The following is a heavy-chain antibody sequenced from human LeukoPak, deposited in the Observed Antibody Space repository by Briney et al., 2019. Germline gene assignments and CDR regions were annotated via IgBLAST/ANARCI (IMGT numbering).Heavy chain of an antibody. CDR2: ISSSGRST. J-gene: IGHJ4*02. CDR3: ARDPGAWRYFDY. CDR1: GFTFSSYA. D-gene: IGHD3-16*02. Sequence: GGSLRLSCAASGFTFSSYAMSWVQQAPGKGLEWVSTISSSGRSTYYEDSVKGRFAISRDNSKNTLFLQVNSLRAEDTAVYYCARDPGAWRYFDYWGQGILVTVSS. V-gene: IGHV3-23*01.